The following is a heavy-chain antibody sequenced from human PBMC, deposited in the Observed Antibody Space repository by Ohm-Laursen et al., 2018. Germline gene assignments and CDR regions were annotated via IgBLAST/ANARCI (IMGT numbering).Heavy chain of an antibody. CDR3: AKGPFIAVAGSNYFFDY. Sequence: LSCAASGFTFSSYAMSWVRQAPGKGLEWVSSISGNAVRTYDADSVKGRFSISRDNSKNTLDLQMNSLRAEDTAVYYCAKGPFIAVAGSNYFFDYWGQGTLVTVSS. CDR1: GFTFSSYA. CDR2: ISGNAVRT. J-gene: IGHJ4*02. D-gene: IGHD6-19*01. V-gene: IGHV3-23*01.